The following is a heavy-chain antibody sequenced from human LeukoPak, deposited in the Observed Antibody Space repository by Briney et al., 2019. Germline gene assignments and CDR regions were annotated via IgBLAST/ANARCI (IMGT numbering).Heavy chain of an antibody. CDR1: GFTFSRLT. D-gene: IGHD6-13*01. CDR2: ISASGP. CDR3: ARDQEGIAVATIDY. J-gene: IGHJ4*02. Sequence: GGSLRLSCAASGFTFSRLTMTWVRQAPGKGLEWVSTISASGPYYADAVRGRFTISRDNSRNTLYLQMNSLRAEDTAVYYCARDQEGIAVATIDYWGQGTLVTVSS. V-gene: IGHV3-23*01.